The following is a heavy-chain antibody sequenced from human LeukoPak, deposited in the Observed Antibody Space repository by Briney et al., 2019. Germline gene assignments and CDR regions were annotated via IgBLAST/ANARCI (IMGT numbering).Heavy chain of an antibody. V-gene: IGHV3-30-3*01. D-gene: IGHD1-26*01. CDR1: GFTFINYA. CDR3: ARAGAQWELLINYFDY. J-gene: IGHJ4*02. CDR2: ISYDGSNK. Sequence: PGGSLRLSCAASGFTFINYAIHWVRQAPGKGLEWVAVISYDGSNKYYADSVKGRFTISRDNSKNTLYLQMNSLRAEDTAVYYCARAGAQWELLINYFDYWGQGTLVTVSS.